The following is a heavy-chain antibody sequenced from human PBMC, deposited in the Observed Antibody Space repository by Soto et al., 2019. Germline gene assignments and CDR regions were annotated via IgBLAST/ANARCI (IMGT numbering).Heavy chain of an antibody. Sequence: GGSLRLSCAASGFTFSSYSMNWVRQAPGKGLEWVSSISSSSSYIYYADSVKGRFTISRDNAKNSLYLQMNSLRAEDTAVYYCARALVVVPAASGTWGQGTLVTVSS. CDR2: ISSSSSYI. CDR1: GFTFSSYS. V-gene: IGHV3-21*01. D-gene: IGHD2-2*01. J-gene: IGHJ5*02. CDR3: ARALVVVPAASGT.